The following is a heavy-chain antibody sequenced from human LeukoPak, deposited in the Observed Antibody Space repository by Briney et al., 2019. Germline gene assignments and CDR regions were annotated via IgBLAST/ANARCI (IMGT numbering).Heavy chain of an antibody. J-gene: IGHJ4*02. D-gene: IGHD3-10*01. V-gene: IGHV3-64D*06. CDR1: GFTFSSYA. CDR2: INNNGNRT. CDR3: VKAIYYYGSGSYYKVFDH. Sequence: GGSRRLSCSVSGFTFSSYAMHWVRQAPGKGLDYVSAINNNGNRTYYGESVKGRFTISRDNSKNTLYLQMSSLRAEDTAVYYCVKAIYYYGSGSYYKVFDHWGQGTLVTVSS.